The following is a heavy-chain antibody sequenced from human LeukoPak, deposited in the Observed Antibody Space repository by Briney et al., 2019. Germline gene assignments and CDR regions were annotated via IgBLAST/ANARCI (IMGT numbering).Heavy chain of an antibody. CDR3: ARDGGAAGKYYFDY. J-gene: IGHJ4*02. Sequence: SETLSLTCTVSGGSISSGGYYWSWIRQPPGKGLEWIGYIYHSGSTYYNPSLKSRVTISVDRSKNQFSLKLSSVTAADTAVYYCARDGGAAGKYYFDYWGQGTLVTVSS. D-gene: IGHD6-13*01. CDR2: IYHSGST. V-gene: IGHV4-30-2*01. CDR1: GGSISSGGYY.